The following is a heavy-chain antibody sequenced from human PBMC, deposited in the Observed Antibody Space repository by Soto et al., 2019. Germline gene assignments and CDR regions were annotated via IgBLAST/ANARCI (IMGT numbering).Heavy chain of an antibody. D-gene: IGHD2-15*01. CDR3: VGGFCSGGSCLNWTDS. CDR2: INVGNGDT. J-gene: IGHJ5*02. CDR1: VDGLTVYA. V-gene: IGHV1-3*01. Sequence: SLKVACNAAVDGLTVYAVPRVHHATRQRLEWLGWINVGNGDTRYSQNFQGRVTFISDTSANTVSMLLSSIRSEDTAIYYCVGGFCSGGSCLNWTDSWGQGTLVTVSS.